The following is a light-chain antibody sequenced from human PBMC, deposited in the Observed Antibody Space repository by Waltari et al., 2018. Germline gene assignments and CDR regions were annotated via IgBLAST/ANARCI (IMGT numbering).Light chain of an antibody. CDR3: FSYSGSGSFPYV. CDR1: SNTIGFYDL. Sequence: QSALTQPASVSGSPGQSLTISCTGSSNTIGFYDLVSWHQQHPGKAPKLIIFDRIKRPSVVSDRFSGSKSGNTASLTISGLQTEDDADYYCFSYSGSGSFPYVFGPGTRVAVL. V-gene: IGLV2-23*03. J-gene: IGLJ1*01. CDR2: DRI.